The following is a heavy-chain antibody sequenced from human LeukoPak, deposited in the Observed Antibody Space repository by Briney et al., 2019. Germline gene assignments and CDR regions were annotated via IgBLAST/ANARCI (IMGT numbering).Heavy chain of an antibody. CDR1: GYTFTSYG. Sequence: ASVKVSCKASGYTFTSYGITWVRQAPGQGLEWTGWISANNGNTDYTQNLQGRVTMTTDTSTSTAYMELRSLRSDDTAVYYCARDYVASGSYSSGERVYWGQGALVTVSS. CDR2: ISANNGNT. J-gene: IGHJ4*02. V-gene: IGHV1-18*01. CDR3: ARDYVASGSYSSGERVY. D-gene: IGHD1-26*01.